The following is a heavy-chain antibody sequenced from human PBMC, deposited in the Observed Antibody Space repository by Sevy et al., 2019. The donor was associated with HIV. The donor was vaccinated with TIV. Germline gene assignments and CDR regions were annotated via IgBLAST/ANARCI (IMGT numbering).Heavy chain of an antibody. CDR3: ARDVGGGYFDY. Sequence: GGSLRLSCVASGFTFNNFWMAWVRQAPGKGLEWFANIKPDGSESNHVGSVKGRFTISRDNAKNSLYLQMNSLTAEDTAGYYRARDVGGGYFDYWGQGTLVTVSS. J-gene: IGHJ4*01. D-gene: IGHD3-16*01. CDR1: GFTFNNFW. CDR2: IKPDGSES. V-gene: IGHV3-7*03.